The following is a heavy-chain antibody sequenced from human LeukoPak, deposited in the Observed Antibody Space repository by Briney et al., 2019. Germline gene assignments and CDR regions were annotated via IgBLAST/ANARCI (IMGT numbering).Heavy chain of an antibody. CDR3: TRRDRGLRAND. CDR1: GFTFSGSA. D-gene: IGHD4-17*01. J-gene: IGHJ4*02. Sequence: PGGSLRLSCAASGFTFSGSAMHWVRQASGKGLEWVGRIRSKANSYATAYAASVKGRFTISRDDSKNTAYLQMNSLKTEDTAVYYCTRRDRGLRANDWGQGTLVTVSS. CDR2: IRSKANSYAT. V-gene: IGHV3-73*01.